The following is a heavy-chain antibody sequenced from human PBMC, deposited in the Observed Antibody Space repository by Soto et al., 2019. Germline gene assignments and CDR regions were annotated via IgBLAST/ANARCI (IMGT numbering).Heavy chain of an antibody. Sequence: EVHLVESGGGLVQAGGSLRLSCAVFGFTCSSYEMNWVRQAPGKGLEWVSYISNSGRAIYYAESVKGRFTISRDNAKNPLYLPKHSPRAEDTAVYYFASDADISNDKFDYGLDVWGEGTAVTVAS. CDR1: GFTCSSYE. CDR2: ISNSGRAI. J-gene: IGHJ6*04. D-gene: IGHD3-10*01. CDR3: ASDADISNDKFDYGLDV. V-gene: IGHV3-48*03.